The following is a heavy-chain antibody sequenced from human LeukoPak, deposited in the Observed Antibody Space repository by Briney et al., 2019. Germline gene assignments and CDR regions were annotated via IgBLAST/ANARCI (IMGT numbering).Heavy chain of an antibody. J-gene: IGHJ4*02. D-gene: IGHD5-18*01. CDR1: GFPFSDYY. CDR3: ARTVDTEPLGFDY. CDR2: ISSSGSTL. Sequence: GGSLRLSCAASGFPFSDYYMSWIRQAPGKGLEWVSYISSSGSTLYYADSVKGRFTISRDNAKNSLYLQMNSLRAEDTAVYYCARTVDTEPLGFDYWGQGTLVTVSS. V-gene: IGHV3-11*04.